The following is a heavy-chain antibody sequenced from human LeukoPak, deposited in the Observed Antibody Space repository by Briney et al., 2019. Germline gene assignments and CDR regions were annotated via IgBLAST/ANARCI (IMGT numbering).Heavy chain of an antibody. J-gene: IGHJ2*01. CDR3: ARDPYYSESGEDL. CDR2: IYTSGDT. CDR1: GGSVSRYY. Sequence: SETLSLTCTVSGGSVSRYYWSWIRQPAGKGLEWIGRIYTSGDTNYNPSLKSRVIMSVDTSKNQFSLKLSSVTAADTAVYYCARDPYYSESGEDLWGRGTLVSVSS. D-gene: IGHD3-22*01. V-gene: IGHV4-4*07.